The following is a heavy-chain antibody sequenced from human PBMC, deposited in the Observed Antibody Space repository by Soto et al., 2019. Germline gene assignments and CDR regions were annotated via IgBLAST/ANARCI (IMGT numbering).Heavy chain of an antibody. D-gene: IGHD1-7*01. CDR1: GGSISSGGYY. CDR2: IYYSGST. J-gene: IGHJ6*03. Sequence: PSETLSLTCTVSGGSISSGGYYWSWIRQHPGKGLEWIGYIYYSGSTYYNPSLKSRVTISVDTSKNQFSLKLSSVTAADTAVYYCAGTTSHYWYYMDVWGKGTTVTVSS. V-gene: IGHV4-31*03. CDR3: AGTTSHYWYYMDV.